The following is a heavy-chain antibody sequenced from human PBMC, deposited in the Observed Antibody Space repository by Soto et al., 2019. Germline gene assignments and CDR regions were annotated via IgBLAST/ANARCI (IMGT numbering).Heavy chain of an antibody. J-gene: IGHJ4*02. CDR1: GGSISSSSYY. Sequence: SETLSLTCTVSGGSISSSSYYWGWVRQPPGKGLEWIGSIYYSGSTYYNPSLKSRVTISVDTSKNQFSLKLSSVTAADTAVYYCDLNYYDSSGSLYYFDYWGQGTLVPVSS. CDR3: DLNYYDSSGSLYYFDY. V-gene: IGHV4-39*01. CDR2: IYYSGST. D-gene: IGHD3-22*01.